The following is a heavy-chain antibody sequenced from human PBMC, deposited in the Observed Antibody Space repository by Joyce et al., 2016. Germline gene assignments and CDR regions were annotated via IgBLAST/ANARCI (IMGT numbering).Heavy chain of an antibody. V-gene: IGHV3-53*01. J-gene: IGHJ4*02. CDR2: IYSGGDT. CDR3: ARVPGFH. CDR1: GFTVSNNY. Sequence: EVQLVESGGGLIQPGGSLRLSCAASGFTVSNNYMTWVRQAPGKGREWVSFIYSGGDTYYADSVKGRFTISRDKNTLYLQMNSLRVEDMAVYYCARVPGFHWGQGTLVTVSS.